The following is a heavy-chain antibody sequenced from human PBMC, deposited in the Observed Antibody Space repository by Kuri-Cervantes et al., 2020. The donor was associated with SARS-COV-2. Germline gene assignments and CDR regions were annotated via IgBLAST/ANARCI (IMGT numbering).Heavy chain of an antibody. Sequence: ASVKVSCKASGFTFSGYYIHWVRQAPGQGLEWMGWVNPISGDTKYARKFEGRVTMASDTSISAASMELSSLRSDDTAVYFCARGVDFGWFDPWGQGTLVTVSS. D-gene: IGHD2/OR15-2a*01. CDR1: GFTFSGYY. V-gene: IGHV1-2*02. CDR2: VNPISGDT. J-gene: IGHJ5*02. CDR3: ARGVDFGWFDP.